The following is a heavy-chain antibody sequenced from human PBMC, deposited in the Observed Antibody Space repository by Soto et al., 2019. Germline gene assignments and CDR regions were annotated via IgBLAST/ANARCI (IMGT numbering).Heavy chain of an antibody. D-gene: IGHD3-3*01. CDR2: IYYSGST. Sequence: SSETLSLTCTVSGGSISSGGYYWSWIRQHPGKGLEWIGYIYYSGSTYYNPSLKSRVTISVDTSKNQFSLKLSSVTAADTAVYYCARSRYDFWSGYYSYYYGMDVPGQATPV. J-gene: IGHJ6*02. CDR1: GGSISSGGYY. CDR3: ARSRYDFWSGYYSYYYGMDV. V-gene: IGHV4-31*03.